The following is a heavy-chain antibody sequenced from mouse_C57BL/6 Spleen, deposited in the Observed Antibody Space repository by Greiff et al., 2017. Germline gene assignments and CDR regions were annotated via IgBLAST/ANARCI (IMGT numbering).Heavy chain of an antibody. J-gene: IGHJ2*01. Sequence: QVQLQQSGAELVRPGTSVKVSCKASGYAFTNYLIEWVKQRPGQGLEWIGVINPGSGGTNYNEKFKGKATLTADKSSSTAYMQLSSLTSEDSAVYFCARSFTTVVYFDYWGQGTTLTVSS. CDR3: ARSFTTVVYFDY. CDR2: INPGSGGT. V-gene: IGHV1-54*01. D-gene: IGHD1-1*01. CDR1: GYAFTNYL.